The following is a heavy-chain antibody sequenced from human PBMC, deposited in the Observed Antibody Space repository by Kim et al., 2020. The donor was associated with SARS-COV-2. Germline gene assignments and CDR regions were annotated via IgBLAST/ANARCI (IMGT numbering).Heavy chain of an antibody. Sequence: SETLSLTCTVSGGSISSYYWSWIRQPPGKGLEWIGYIYYSGSTNYNPSLKSRVTISVDTSKNQFSLKLSSVTAADTAVYYCARDTSRYDILTGYYIGEGIRGGMDVWGQGTTVTVSS. V-gene: IGHV4-59*01. CDR2: IYYSGST. CDR1: GGSISSYY. J-gene: IGHJ6*02. CDR3: ARDTSRYDILTGYYIGEGIRGGMDV. D-gene: IGHD3-9*01.